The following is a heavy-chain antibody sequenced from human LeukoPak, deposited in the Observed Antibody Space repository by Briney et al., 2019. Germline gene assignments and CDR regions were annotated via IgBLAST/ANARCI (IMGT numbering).Heavy chain of an antibody. CDR1: GYTFTGYY. CDR2: INHNRGGT. D-gene: IGHD3-10*01. J-gene: IGHJ5*02. V-gene: IGHV1-2*04. CDR3: ARAAATMVRGVIGWSGGWERPGHPRNGFDP. Sequence: GSVTVSCKASGYTFTGYYMHGVRQAPGQGREWMGWINHNRGGTNYAQKFQGWVTMNRETSISTAYMELSRLRSDDTAVYYCARAAATMVRGVIGWSGGWERPGHPRNGFDPWGQGTLVTVSS.